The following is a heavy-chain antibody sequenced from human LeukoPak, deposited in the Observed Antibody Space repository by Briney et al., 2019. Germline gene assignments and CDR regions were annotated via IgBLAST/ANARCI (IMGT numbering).Heavy chain of an antibody. J-gene: IGHJ6*04. CDR2: ISSSSSYI. V-gene: IGHV3-21*01. CDR3: ARAGCSGGSCYSGDFPRRDTYYYNGMDV. CDR1: GFTFSSYS. Sequence: GGSLRLSCAASGFTFSSYSMNWVRQAPGKGLEWVSSISSSSSYIYYADSVKGRFTISRDNAKNSLYLQMNSLRAEDTAVYYCARAGCSGGSCYSGDFPRRDTYYYNGMDVWGKGTTVTVSS. D-gene: IGHD2-15*01.